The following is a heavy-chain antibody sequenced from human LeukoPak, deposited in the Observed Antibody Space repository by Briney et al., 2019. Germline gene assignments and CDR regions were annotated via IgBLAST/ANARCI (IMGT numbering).Heavy chain of an antibody. CDR3: ARVDSGSGSYYTNY. CDR2: MNPNSGNT. D-gene: IGHD3-10*01. J-gene: IGHJ4*02. Sequence: ASVKVSCKASGYTFNIYDINWVRQATGQGLEWMGWMNPNSGNTGYAQKFQGRVTMTRNTSISTAYMELSSLRSEDTAVYYCARVDSGSGSYYTNYWGQGTLVTVSS. V-gene: IGHV1-8*01. CDR1: GYTFNIYD.